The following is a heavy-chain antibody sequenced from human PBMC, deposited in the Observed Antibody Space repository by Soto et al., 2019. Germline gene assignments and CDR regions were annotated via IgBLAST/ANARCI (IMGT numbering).Heavy chain of an antibody. CDR3: AKGRGGSGSRTPRVDF. Sequence: EVQLLESGGGLVQPGGSLRLSCAASGFTFNNYAITWFRQAPGKGLEWVSAISGGGDTTSYADYVKGRFTVSRDGSKNTLYLQMSSLRAEDTALYYCAKGRGGSGSRTPRVDFWGQGTLVTVSS. CDR2: ISGGGDTT. D-gene: IGHD3-10*01. V-gene: IGHV3-23*01. CDR1: GFTFNNYA. J-gene: IGHJ4*02.